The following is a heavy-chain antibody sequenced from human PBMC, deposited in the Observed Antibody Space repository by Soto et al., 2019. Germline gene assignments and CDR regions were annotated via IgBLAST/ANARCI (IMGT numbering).Heavy chain of an antibody. D-gene: IGHD6-19*01. Sequence: ETLSLTGTGSGGSISSYYWSWIRQPPGKGLEWIGYIYYSGSTNYNPSLKSRVTISVDTSKNQFSLKLSSVTAADTAVYYCARQVGGWAPWYFDYWGQGTLVTVSS. CDR1: GGSISSYY. J-gene: IGHJ4*02. V-gene: IGHV4-59*08. CDR2: IYYSGST. CDR3: ARQVGGWAPWYFDY.